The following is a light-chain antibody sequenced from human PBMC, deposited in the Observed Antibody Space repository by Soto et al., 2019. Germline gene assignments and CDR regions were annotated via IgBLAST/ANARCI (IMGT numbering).Light chain of an antibody. CDR3: CSYVGSDSSFV. J-gene: IGLJ1*01. Sequence: QSALTQPRSLSGSPGQSVTISCTGTSNDVGGYNFVSWYQQHPGKVPKLIIYDVSIRRSGVPDRFSASKSGITASLTISGLQAEDEADYYCCSYVGSDSSFVFGSGTKVTVL. V-gene: IGLV2-11*01. CDR1: SNDVGGYNF. CDR2: DVS.